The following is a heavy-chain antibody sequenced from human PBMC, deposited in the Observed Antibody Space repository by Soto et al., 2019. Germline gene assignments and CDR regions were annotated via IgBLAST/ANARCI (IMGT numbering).Heavy chain of an antibody. CDR1: GFTFSSYA. V-gene: IGHV3-23*01. CDR2: ISGSGDST. D-gene: IGHD3-3*01. J-gene: IGHJ5*02. Sequence: GGSLRLSCAASGFTFSSYAMSWVRQAPGRGLEWVSAISGSGDSTYYADSVKGRFTISRDNSKNTLYVQMNSLRAEDTAVYYCAKDDNYDFWSGYDWFDPWGQGTLVTVSS. CDR3: AKDDNYDFWSGYDWFDP.